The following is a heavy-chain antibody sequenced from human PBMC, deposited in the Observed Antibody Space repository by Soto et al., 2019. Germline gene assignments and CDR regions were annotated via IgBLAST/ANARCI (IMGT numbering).Heavy chain of an antibody. V-gene: IGHV3-9*01. CDR2: ISWNSGSI. CDR1: GFTFDAYA. J-gene: IGHJ4*02. CDR3: AKDHCSSSSCYAADFDY. D-gene: IGHD2-2*01. Sequence: PGGSLRLSCAASGFTFDAYAMHWVRQAPGKGLEWVSGISWNSGSIGYADSVKGRFTISRDNAKNSLYLQMNSLRSEDTALYYCAKDHCSSSSCYAADFDYWGQGTLVTVSS.